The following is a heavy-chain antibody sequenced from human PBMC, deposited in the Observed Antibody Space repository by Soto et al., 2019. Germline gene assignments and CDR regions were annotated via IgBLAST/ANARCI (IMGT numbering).Heavy chain of an antibody. Sequence: LSLTCGVSGGAISPINSWILVRQTPGRGLEGIGEIYHTGTTDYNPSLKSRVTISIDTSKNQFFLNLTSVTAADTALYYCARSHNIHSQTWFDPWGQGTWVTVSS. V-gene: IGHV4-4*02. CDR3: ARSHNIHSQTWFDP. D-gene: IGHD2-15*01. CDR1: GGAISPINS. J-gene: IGHJ5*02. CDR2: IYHTGTT.